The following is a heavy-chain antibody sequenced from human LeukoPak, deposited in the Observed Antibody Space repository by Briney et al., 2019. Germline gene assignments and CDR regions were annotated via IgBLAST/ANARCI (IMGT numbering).Heavy chain of an antibody. J-gene: IGHJ4*02. D-gene: IGHD2-21*01. Sequence: PSDTLTLPCTVSVGPINRCSYHGPRISQPPGKGLDRFGGICYCGSTYYNASLKSRVTISVDTSKNQFSLKLSSVTAADTAVYYCARHADVVVVIATFDYWGQGTLVTVSS. CDR2: ICYCGST. CDR1: VGPINRCSYH. V-gene: IGHV4-39*01. CDR3: ARHADVVVVIATFDY.